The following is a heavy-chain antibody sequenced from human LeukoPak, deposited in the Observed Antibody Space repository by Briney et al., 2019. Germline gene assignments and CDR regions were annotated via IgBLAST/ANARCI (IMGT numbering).Heavy chain of an antibody. D-gene: IGHD5-18*01. CDR2: IRSKAYGGTT. Sequence: PGRSLRLSCTASGFTFGDYAMSWVRQAPGKGLERVGFIRSKAYGGTTEYAASVKGRFTISRDDSKSIAYLQMNSLKTEDTAVYYCTRLMDTAMVDYWGQGTLVTVSS. J-gene: IGHJ4*02. V-gene: IGHV3-49*04. CDR1: GFTFGDYA. CDR3: TRLMDTAMVDY.